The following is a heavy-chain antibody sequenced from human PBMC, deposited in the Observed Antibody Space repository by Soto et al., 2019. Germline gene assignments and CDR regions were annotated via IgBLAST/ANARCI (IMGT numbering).Heavy chain of an antibody. CDR3: ARADCTGAYCYSWPFNYGVDV. CDR1: GFTFNTYG. V-gene: IGHV3-33*08. J-gene: IGHJ6*02. CDR2: IWYDGSNK. Sequence: QVQLVESGGGVVQPGGSLRLSCTTSGFTFNTYGMHGVRQAPGKGLEGVAIIWYDGSNKYYADSVKGRFTISRDNSRNTLYLQMNSLRAEDTALYYCARADCTGAYCYSWPFNYGVDVWGQGTTVTVSS. D-gene: IGHD2-15*01.